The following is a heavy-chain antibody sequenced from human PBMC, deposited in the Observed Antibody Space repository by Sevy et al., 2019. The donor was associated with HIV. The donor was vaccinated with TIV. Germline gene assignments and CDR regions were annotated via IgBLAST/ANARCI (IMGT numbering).Heavy chain of an antibody. CDR1: GYTFTSYG. V-gene: IGHV1-18*01. J-gene: IGHJ5*02. CDR3: AREPDDSSPGWFGESTVGYNWFDP. Sequence: ASVKVSCKASGYTFTSYGISWVRQAPGQGLEWMGWISAYNGNTNYAQKLQGRVTMTTDTSRSTAYMELRSLRSDDTAVYYCAREPDDSSPGWFGESTVGYNWFDPWGQGTLVTVSS. D-gene: IGHD3-10*01. CDR2: ISAYNGNT.